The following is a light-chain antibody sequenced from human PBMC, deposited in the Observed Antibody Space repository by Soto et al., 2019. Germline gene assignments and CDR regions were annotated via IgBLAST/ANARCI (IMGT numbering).Light chain of an antibody. CDR1: QVISKY. J-gene: IGKJ4*01. Sequence: IQLTQSPSSLSASVGDRVTITCRASQVISKYLAWYQQKPGTAPKLLIYLASTLQGGVPSRFSGSGSGTDFSLTISSLQPEDVATYYCQYLNSFPLTFCGGTKVEIK. CDR3: QYLNSFPLT. V-gene: IGKV1-9*01. CDR2: LAS.